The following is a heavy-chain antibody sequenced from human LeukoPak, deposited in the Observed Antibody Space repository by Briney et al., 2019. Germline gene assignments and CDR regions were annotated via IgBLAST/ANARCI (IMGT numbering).Heavy chain of an antibody. Sequence: ASVKVSCKASGYTFTGYYMHWVRQAPGQGLEWMGWINPNSGGTNYAQKFQGWVTMTRDTSISTAYMELSRLRSDDTAVYYCARTEAAAGFSGAFDIWGQGTMVTVSS. D-gene: IGHD6-13*01. CDR3: ARTEAAAGFSGAFDI. CDR1: GYTFTGYY. CDR2: INPNSGGT. V-gene: IGHV1-2*04. J-gene: IGHJ3*02.